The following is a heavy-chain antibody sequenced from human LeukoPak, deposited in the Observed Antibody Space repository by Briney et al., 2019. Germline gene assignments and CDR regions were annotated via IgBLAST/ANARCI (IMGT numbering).Heavy chain of an antibody. CDR2: INPNSGDT. V-gene: IGHV1-2*02. Sequence: GASGKVSSKASGSTFTSYYMHWVRQAPGQGLGWMGCINPNSGDTSYAQNFQGRVTMTRDTSISTAYMELSRLRSDDTAVYYCARDIGQWLVDYWGQGTLVTVSS. D-gene: IGHD6-19*01. J-gene: IGHJ4*02. CDR1: GSTFTSYY. CDR3: ARDIGQWLVDY.